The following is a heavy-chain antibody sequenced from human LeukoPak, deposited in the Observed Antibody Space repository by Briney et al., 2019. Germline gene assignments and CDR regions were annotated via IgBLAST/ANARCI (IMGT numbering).Heavy chain of an antibody. Sequence: ASVKASCKASGYTFTSYGISWVRQAPGQGLEWMGIINISGGNTNYAQKFQGRVTMTRDMSTSTVYMELSSLRSEDTAIYYCARGPHIRTYDRDNWFDPWGQGTLVTVSS. J-gene: IGHJ5*02. CDR2: INISGGNT. V-gene: IGHV1-46*01. CDR3: ARGPHIRTYDRDNWFDP. CDR1: GYTFTSYG. D-gene: IGHD3-3*01.